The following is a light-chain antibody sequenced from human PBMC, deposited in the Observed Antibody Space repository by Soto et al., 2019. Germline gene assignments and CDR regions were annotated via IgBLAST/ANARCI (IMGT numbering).Light chain of an antibody. CDR2: EVS. CDR1: SGDVGGYNF. V-gene: IGLV2-8*01. J-gene: IGLJ3*02. Sequence: QSALTQPPSASGSPGQSVTISCTGTSGDVGGYNFVSWYQQHPGKAPKFMIYEVSKRPSGVPDGFSGSKSGNTASLTVSGLQAEDEADYYCSSYAGGIKWVFGGGTKLTVL. CDR3: SSYAGGIKWV.